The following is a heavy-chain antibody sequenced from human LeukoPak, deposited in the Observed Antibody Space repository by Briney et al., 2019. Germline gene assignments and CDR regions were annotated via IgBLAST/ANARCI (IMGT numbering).Heavy chain of an antibody. J-gene: IGHJ4*02. CDR3: ANPYDFWSGSDY. CDR2: IRYDGSNK. Sequence: PGGSLRLSCAASGFTFSSYGMHWVRQAPGKGLEWVAFIRYDGSNKYYADSVKGRFTISRDNSKNTLYLQMNSLRAEDPAVYYCANPYDFWSGSDYWGQGTLVTVSS. CDR1: GFTFSSYG. D-gene: IGHD3-3*01. V-gene: IGHV3-30*02.